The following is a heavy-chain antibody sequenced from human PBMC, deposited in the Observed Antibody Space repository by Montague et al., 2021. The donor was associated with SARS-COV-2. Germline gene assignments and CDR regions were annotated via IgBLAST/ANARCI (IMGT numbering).Heavy chain of an antibody. CDR2: IYYSGST. CDR3: AGHLYSYANFFDP. J-gene: IGHJ5*02. V-gene: IGHV4-59*05. D-gene: IGHD4/OR15-4a*01. CDR1: GGSIRSYY. Sequence: SETLSLTCEVSGGSIRSYYWSWIRQSPGKGLEWIGSIYYSGSTYYNPSLKSRVTTSVDTSKNQFSLKLSSVTAADTAVYYCAGHLYSYANFFDPWGQGTLVTVSS.